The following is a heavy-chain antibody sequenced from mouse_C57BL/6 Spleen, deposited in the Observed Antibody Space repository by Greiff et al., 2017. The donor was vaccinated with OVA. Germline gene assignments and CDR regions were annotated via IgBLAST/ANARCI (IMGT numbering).Heavy chain of an antibody. D-gene: IGHD1-1*01. J-gene: IGHJ2*01. CDR1: GFSLTSYG. Sequence: VQLQESGPGLVQPSQSLSITCTVSGFSLTSYGVHWVRQSPGKGLEWLGVIWSGGSTDYNAAFISRLSISKDNSKSQVFFKMNSLQADDTAIYYCASGSSYEAYFDYWGQGTTLTVSS. CDR3: ASGSSYEAYFDY. V-gene: IGHV2-2*01. CDR2: IWSGGST.